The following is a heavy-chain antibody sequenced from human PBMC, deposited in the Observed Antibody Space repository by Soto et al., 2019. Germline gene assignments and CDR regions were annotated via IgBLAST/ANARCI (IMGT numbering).Heavy chain of an antibody. Sequence: QVQLQESGPGLVKPSQTLSLTCTVSGVSISSGGYYWSWIRQHPGKGLEWIGYIYHTGSTYHNPSLKGRVTISVDTSNNQFPLNLSSVTAADTAVYHCARSQVAMIHPFEYWGQGTLVTVSS. CDR2: IYHTGST. CDR3: ARSQVAMIHPFEY. V-gene: IGHV4-31*03. D-gene: IGHD3-22*01. J-gene: IGHJ4*02. CDR1: GVSISSGGYY.